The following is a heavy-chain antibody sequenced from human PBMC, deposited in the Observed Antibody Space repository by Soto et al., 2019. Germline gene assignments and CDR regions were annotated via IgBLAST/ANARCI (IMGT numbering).Heavy chain of an antibody. Sequence: QLHLQESGPGRVKPSETLSLTCSVSGGSISTSVSYWGWVRQAPEKGLEWIGSAYYVVTINYNHSLKRRVAISVDTSKNQFSLKLNYVTVADKAVYYCARLPLVRGVPAWGQGTLLNVSS. J-gene: IGHJ5*02. D-gene: IGHD3-10*01. CDR2: AYYVVTI. CDR3: ARLPLVRGVPA. CDR1: GGSISTSVSY. V-gene: IGHV4-39*01.